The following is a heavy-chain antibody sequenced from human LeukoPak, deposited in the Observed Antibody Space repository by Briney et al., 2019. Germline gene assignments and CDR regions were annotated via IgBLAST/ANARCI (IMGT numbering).Heavy chain of an antibody. V-gene: IGHV1-46*01. J-gene: IGHJ4*02. CDR1: GYTFTSYY. CDR2: INPSGGST. Sequence: GASVKVSCKASGYTFTSYYMHWVRQAPGQGLEWMGIINPSGGSTSYAQKFQGRVTMTRDTSTSTVYMELSSLRSEDTAVYYCARDCYDLWSGYEEYYFDYWGQGTLVTVSS. D-gene: IGHD3-3*01. CDR3: ARDCYDLWSGYEEYYFDY.